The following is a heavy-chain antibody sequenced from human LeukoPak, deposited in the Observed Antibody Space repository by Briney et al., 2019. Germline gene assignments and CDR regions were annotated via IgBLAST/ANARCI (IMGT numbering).Heavy chain of an antibody. CDR2: ISGRSGTT. CDR1: GFTFTSSA. V-gene: IGHV3-23*01. Sequence: GGTLRLSCVASGFTFTSSAMSWVRQAPGKGLEWVSAISGRSGTTYCADSVKGRFTISRDNPKNTLYLQMNSLRAGDTAVYYCAKVGTVYFPLDFWGQGTLVTVSS. D-gene: IGHD2/OR15-2a*01. CDR3: AKVGTVYFPLDF. J-gene: IGHJ4*02.